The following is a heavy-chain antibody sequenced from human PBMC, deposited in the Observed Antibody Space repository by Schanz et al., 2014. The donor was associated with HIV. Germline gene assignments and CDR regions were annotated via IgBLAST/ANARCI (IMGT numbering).Heavy chain of an antibody. V-gene: IGHV1-8*01. J-gene: IGHJ5*02. CDR1: GYTFSNHD. CDR2: MNPKSGNT. D-gene: IGHD3-3*02. CDR3: ARGRGLVALDP. Sequence: QVQLVQSGAEVKKPGASVKVSCKASGYTFSNHDINWVRQATGQGLEWMGWMNPKSGNTGYAQKFQGRVTMTRNVSTNTAFMELRSLRFDDTAIYFCARGRGLVALDPWGQGALVTV.